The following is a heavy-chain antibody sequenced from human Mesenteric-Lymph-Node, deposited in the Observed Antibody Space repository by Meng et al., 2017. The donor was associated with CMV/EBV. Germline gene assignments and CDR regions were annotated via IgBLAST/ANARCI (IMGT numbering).Heavy chain of an antibody. CDR3: AKTPWGLPFHI. CDR1: GGTFNTYI. Sequence: SCRPSGGTFNTYIINWVRQAPGQGPEWMGGIVSKVRTTDYAQKFQGRVTITMDESTGTSDMEMRSLTSEDTAMYYCAKTPWGLPFHIVDQGTMVTVSS. D-gene: IGHD2-21*01. CDR2: IVSKVRTT. J-gene: IGHJ3*02. V-gene: IGHV1-69*16.